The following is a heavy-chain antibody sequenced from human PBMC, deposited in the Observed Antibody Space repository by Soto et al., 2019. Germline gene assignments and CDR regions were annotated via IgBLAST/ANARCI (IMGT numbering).Heavy chain of an antibody. CDR1: GASISKGKW. V-gene: IGHV4-4*02. CDR3: TRDGDYGYSLAY. Sequence: QVQLQESGPGLVKPSETLTLTCAVSGASISKGKWWSWVRQPPGKGLEWIGEISHGMSHHYTPSLRTRFTIEVDKSKNQFSLTFSVTAAATAMYYCTRDGDYGYSLAYWGQGTLVTVSS. J-gene: IGHJ4*02. D-gene: IGHD2-21*01. CDR2: ISHGMSH.